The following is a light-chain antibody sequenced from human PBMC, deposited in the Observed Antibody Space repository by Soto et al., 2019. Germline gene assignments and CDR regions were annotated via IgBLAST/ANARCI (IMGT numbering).Light chain of an antibody. CDR1: SSDVGSYNL. CDR2: EGS. CDR3: SSYTSSSTLHWV. Sequence: QSVLTQPASVSGSPGQSITISCTGTSSDVGSYNLVSWYQQHPGKAPKLMIYEGSKRPSGVSNRFSGSKSGNTASLTISGLQAEDEADYYCSSYTSSSTLHWVFGGGTKLTVL. J-gene: IGLJ3*02. V-gene: IGLV2-14*02.